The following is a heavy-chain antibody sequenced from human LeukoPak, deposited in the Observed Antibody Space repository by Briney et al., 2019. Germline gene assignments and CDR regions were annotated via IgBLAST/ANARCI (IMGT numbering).Heavy chain of an antibody. V-gene: IGHV4-59*01. CDR3: ARAGFDRGYDRYYYYGMDV. CDR1: GGSISSSY. J-gene: IGHJ6*02. D-gene: IGHD5-12*01. Sequence: SETLSLTCTVPGGSISSSYWSWIRQPPGKGLEGIGYIYYSGSTNYNPSLKSRVTISVDTSKNQFSLKLSSVTAADTAVYYCARAGFDRGYDRYYYYGMDVWGQGTTVTVSS. CDR2: IYYSGST.